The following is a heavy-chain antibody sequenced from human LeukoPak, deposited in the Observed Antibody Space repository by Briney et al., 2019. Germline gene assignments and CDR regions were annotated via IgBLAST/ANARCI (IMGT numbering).Heavy chain of an antibody. CDR2: IKQDGSEK. D-gene: IGHD4-11*01. J-gene: IGHJ6*02. CDR1: GFTFSSYW. V-gene: IGHV3-7*01. Sequence: GGSLRLSCAASGFTFSSYWMSWVRQAPGKGLEWVANIKQDGSEKYYVDSVKGRFTISRDNAENSLYLQMNSLRAEDTAVYYCAREPPTVTITYYYYYGMDVWGQGTTVTVSS. CDR3: AREPPTVTITYYYYYGMDV.